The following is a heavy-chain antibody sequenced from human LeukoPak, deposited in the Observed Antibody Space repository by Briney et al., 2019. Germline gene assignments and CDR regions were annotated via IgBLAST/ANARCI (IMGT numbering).Heavy chain of an antibody. CDR3: ARAFLTGTFDP. V-gene: IGHV1-8*02. Sequence: ASVKVSCKASGYTFTNYDINWVRQATGQGLEWVGRMNPNSGNTGYAQKFQGRVTMTRDTSISTAYMELSRLRSDDTAVYFCARAFLTGTFDPWGQGTLVTVSS. CDR1: GYTFTNYD. CDR2: MNPNSGNT. D-gene: IGHD4-17*01. J-gene: IGHJ5*02.